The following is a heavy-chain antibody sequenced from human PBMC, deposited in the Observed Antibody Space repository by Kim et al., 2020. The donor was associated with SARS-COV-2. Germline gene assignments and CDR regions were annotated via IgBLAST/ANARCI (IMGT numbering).Heavy chain of an antibody. Sequence: GGSLRLSCAASGFSFSDYAMHWVRQAPGKGLEWVAVIGYDGSNKYYVDSVKGRFTISRDNSKNTLYLQLNSLRVEDTGVYYCARDVGFGVVAVPGDYWGQGTLVTVSS. CDR2: IGYDGSNK. CDR3: ARDVGFGVVAVPGDY. D-gene: IGHD2-15*01. V-gene: IGHV3-33*08. J-gene: IGHJ4*01. CDR1: GFSFSDYA.